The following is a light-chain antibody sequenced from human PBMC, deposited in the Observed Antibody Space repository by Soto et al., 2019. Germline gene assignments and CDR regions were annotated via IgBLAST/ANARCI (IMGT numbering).Light chain of an antibody. Sequence: DIQITQSPSTLSGAVSDIVASTCRASQTISSWLAWYQQKPGKAPKLLIYKASTLKSGVPSRFSGSGSGTEFTLTISSLQPDEFATYYCQHYNSYSEAFGQGTKVDIK. J-gene: IGKJ1*01. V-gene: IGKV1-5*03. CDR3: QHYNSYSEA. CDR1: QTISSW. CDR2: KAS.